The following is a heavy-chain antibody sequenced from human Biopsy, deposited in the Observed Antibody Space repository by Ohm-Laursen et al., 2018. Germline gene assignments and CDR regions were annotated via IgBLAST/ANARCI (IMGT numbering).Heavy chain of an antibody. CDR2: ISPSSGGT. J-gene: IGHJ3*01. D-gene: IGHD3-16*02. CDR1: GYTFTEYF. V-gene: IGHV1-2*02. CDR3: ARDIMNPIGGLVARSDVFDV. Sequence: ATVNISCKASGYTFTEYFLHWVRQAPGQGPEWMGWISPSSGGTNYAQKFQGRHTLNRDTSATTGYMELSILRSDDTAVYYCARDIMNPIGGLVARSDVFDVWGQGTMVTVSS.